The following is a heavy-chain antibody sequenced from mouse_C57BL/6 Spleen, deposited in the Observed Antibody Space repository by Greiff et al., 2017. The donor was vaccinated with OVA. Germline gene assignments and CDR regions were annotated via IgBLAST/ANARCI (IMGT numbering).Heavy chain of an antibody. V-gene: IGHV5-4*01. D-gene: IGHD2-3*01. CDR3: ARAYDGYPYYFDY. Sequence: EVQVVESGGGLVKPGGSLKLSCAASGFTFSSYAMSWVRQTPEKRLEWVATISDGGSYTYYPDNLKGRFTISRDNAKNNLYLQMSHLKSEDTAMYYCARAYDGYPYYFDYWGQGTTLTVSS. CDR1: GFTFSSYA. CDR2: ISDGGSYT. J-gene: IGHJ2*01.